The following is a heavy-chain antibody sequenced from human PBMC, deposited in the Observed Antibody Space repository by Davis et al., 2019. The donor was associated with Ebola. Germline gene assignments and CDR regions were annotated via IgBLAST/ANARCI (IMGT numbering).Heavy chain of an antibody. Sequence: ESLSLSCAVSGFTSTTYSMNRVRQAPGQRLELVSYISSSSSTIYYADSVKGRFTISRDNAKNSLYLQMNSLREEDTDVYYCAALGGLYYYYYGMDVWGQGTTITVSS. D-gene: IGHD3-10*01. CDR3: AALGGLYYYYYGMDV. J-gene: IGHJ6*02. CDR2: ISSSSSTI. CDR1: GFTSTTYS. V-gene: IGHV3-48*02.